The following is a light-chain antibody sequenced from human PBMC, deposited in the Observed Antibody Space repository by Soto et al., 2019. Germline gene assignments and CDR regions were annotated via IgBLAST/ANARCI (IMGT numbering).Light chain of an antibody. CDR3: QQYNNYFT. CDR1: QSVQTW. Sequence: IQLTQSPSTLSASVGDRVTITCRASQSVQTWLAWFQQKPGKAPKLLIYKATTLETGVPSRFSGSGSETEFTLPISSLQPDDLGTYYCQQYNNYFTFGQGTKVDIK. J-gene: IGKJ1*01. V-gene: IGKV1-5*03. CDR2: KAT.